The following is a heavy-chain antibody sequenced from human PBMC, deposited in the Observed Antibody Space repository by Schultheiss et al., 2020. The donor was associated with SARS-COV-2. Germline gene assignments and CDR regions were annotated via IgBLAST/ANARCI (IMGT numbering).Heavy chain of an antibody. V-gene: IGHV4-34*01. CDR3: ASFGYDFWSGYYTPGS. CDR2: INHSGST. J-gene: IGHJ5*01. D-gene: IGHD3-3*01. CDR1: GGSFSGYY. Sequence: SETLSLTCAVYGGSFSGYYWSLIRQPPGKGLEWIGEINHSGSTSYNPSLKSRVTISVDTSKNQFSLKLSSVTAADTAVYYCASFGYDFWSGYYTPGSWGHGTLVTVSS.